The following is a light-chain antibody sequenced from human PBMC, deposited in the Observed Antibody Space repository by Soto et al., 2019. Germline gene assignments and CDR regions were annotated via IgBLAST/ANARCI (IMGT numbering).Light chain of an antibody. CDR3: QQYVSSLWT. CDR1: RSVSSSY. J-gene: IGKJ1*01. Sequence: EIVLTQSPGTLSLSPGEKATLSCRASRSVSSSYLAWYQQKPGQAPSLLIYSASNRATGIPDRFSGSGSGTDFTLTISRLEPEDFAMYYCQQYVSSLWTFGQGTKVEIK. CDR2: SAS. V-gene: IGKV3-20*01.